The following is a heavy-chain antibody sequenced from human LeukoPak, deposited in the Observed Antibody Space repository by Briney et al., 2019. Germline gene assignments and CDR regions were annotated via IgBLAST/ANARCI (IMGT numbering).Heavy chain of an antibody. D-gene: IGHD3-10*01. CDR3: AKEIYAYGSRGFDY. CDR1: QFTFSYYA. Sequence: GGSLRLSCSASQFTFSYYAMAWVRRAPGKGLEWVSGISSSGDYIYYADSVKGRFTISRDNSKNTLYLQLNSLRVEDTALYYCAKEIYAYGSRGFDYWGQGTLVTVSS. J-gene: IGHJ4*02. CDR2: ISSSGDYI. V-gene: IGHV3-23*01.